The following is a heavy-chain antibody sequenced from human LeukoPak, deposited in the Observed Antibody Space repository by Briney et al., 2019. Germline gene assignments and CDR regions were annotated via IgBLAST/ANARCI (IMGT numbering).Heavy chain of an antibody. CDR2: IYYSGST. Sequence: SETLSLTCTVSGGSISSYYWSWIRQPPGKGLEWIGYIYYSGSTNYNPSLKSRVTISLDTSKNQFSLKLSSVTAAGTAIYYCARGNLEWAAGTRWFDPWGQGTLVTVSS. J-gene: IGHJ5*02. V-gene: IGHV4-59*12. CDR1: GGSISSYY. D-gene: IGHD6-13*01. CDR3: ARGNLEWAAGTRWFDP.